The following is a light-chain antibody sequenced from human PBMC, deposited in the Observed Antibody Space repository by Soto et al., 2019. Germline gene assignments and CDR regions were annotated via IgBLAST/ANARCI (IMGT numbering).Light chain of an antibody. V-gene: IGLV1-40*01. CDR1: SSNIGAGYD. CDR2: EVS. Sequence: QSVLTQPPSVSGAPGQRVTISCTGSSSNIGAGYDVHWYQQLPGTAPKLIIFEVSNRPSGISDRFSGFKSANTAYLTISGVQPEDEADYHCSSYTTIKTVVFGGGTQLTVL. J-gene: IGLJ2*01. CDR3: SSYTTIKTVV.